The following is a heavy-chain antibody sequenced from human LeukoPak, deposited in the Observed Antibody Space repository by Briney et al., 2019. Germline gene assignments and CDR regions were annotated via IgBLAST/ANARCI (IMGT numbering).Heavy chain of an antibody. CDR3: ARDLGGHYDYVWGSYRGGYFDY. J-gene: IGHJ4*02. Sequence: GGSLRLSCAASGFTFSTYSMNWVRQAPGKGLEWVSYISASSSTMYYADSMKGRFTISRDNAKNSLYLQMNSLRAEDTAVYYCARDLGGHYDYVWGSYRGGYFDYWGQGTLVTVSS. D-gene: IGHD3-16*01. V-gene: IGHV3-48*01. CDR1: GFTFSTYS. CDR2: ISASSSTM.